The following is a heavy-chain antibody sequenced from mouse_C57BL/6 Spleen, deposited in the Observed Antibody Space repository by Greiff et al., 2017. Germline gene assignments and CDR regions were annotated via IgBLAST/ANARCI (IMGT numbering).Heavy chain of an antibody. D-gene: IGHD2-5*01. CDR2: IHPSDSDT. V-gene: IGHV1-74*01. Sequence: QVQLQQPGAELVKPGASVKVSCKASGYTFPSYWMHWVKPRPGQGLECIGRIHPSDSDTNYNQKFKGKATLTVDKSSSTAYMQLSGLTSEDSAVYYCAAYYSNYARDYWGQGTSVTVAS. CDR1: GYTFPSYW. J-gene: IGHJ4*01. CDR3: AAYYSNYARDY.